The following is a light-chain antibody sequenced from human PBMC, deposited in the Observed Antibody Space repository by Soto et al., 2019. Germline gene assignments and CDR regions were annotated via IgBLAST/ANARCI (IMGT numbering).Light chain of an antibody. CDR1: QSVSSY. V-gene: IGKV3-11*01. CDR3: QQRSNWRIT. Sequence: EVVLTHSPATLSLSPVERATLSFSASQSVSSYLAWYQQKPGQAPRLLIYDASNRATGIPARFSGSGSGTDFTLTITSLEPEDFAVYYCQQRSNWRITFGQGTRLEIK. J-gene: IGKJ5*01. CDR2: DAS.